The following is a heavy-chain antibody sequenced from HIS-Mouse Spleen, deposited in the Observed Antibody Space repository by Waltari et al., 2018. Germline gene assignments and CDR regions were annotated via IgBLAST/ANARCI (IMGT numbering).Heavy chain of an antibody. J-gene: IGHJ4*02. CDR2: ISYDGSNK. CDR1: GFTFSSYA. V-gene: IGHV3-30*04. CDR3: ARDTAMVPFDY. Sequence: QVQLVESGGGVVQPGRSLRLSCAAYGFTFSSYAMHWVRQAPGKGLEWVAVISYDGSNKYYADSVKGRFTISRDNSKNTLYLQMNSLRAEDTAVYYCARDTAMVPFDYWGQGTLVTVSS. D-gene: IGHD5-18*01.